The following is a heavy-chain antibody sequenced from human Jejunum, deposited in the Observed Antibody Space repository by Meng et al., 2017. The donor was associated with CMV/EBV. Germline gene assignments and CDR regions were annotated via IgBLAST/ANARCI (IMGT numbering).Heavy chain of an antibody. CDR1: GSSFSDYY. Sequence: TLTRACAVYGSSFSDYYMSWIRQPPGKGLEWSGEINQSGRTNYDPSLRSRVSISLDTSKNQVSLKLSSVTAADTAVYYCARGVGVDPWGQGTLVTVSS. CDR3: ARGVGVDP. V-gene: IGHV4-34*01. J-gene: IGHJ5*02. CDR2: INQSGRT.